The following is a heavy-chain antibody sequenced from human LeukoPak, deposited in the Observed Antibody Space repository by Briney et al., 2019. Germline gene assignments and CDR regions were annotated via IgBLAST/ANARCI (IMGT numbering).Heavy chain of an antibody. Sequence: SETLSLTCAVYGGSFSGYYRSWIRQPPGKGLEWIGYIYYSGSTNYNPSLKSRVTISVDTSKNQFSLKLSSVTAADTAVYYCARGRINLGPFGELLYHIDYWGQGTLVTVSS. D-gene: IGHD3-10*01. J-gene: IGHJ4*02. V-gene: IGHV4-59*01. CDR1: GGSFSGYY. CDR3: ARGRINLGPFGELLYHIDY. CDR2: IYYSGST.